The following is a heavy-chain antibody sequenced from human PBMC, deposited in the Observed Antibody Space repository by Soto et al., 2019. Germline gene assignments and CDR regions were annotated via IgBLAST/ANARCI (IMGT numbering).Heavy chain of an antibody. CDR1: GYTFTSYA. D-gene: IGHD5-18*01. V-gene: IGHV1-3*01. J-gene: IGHJ6*03. CDR2: INANNGDT. Sequence: ASVKVSCKASGYTFTSYAMHWVRQAPGQRLEWMGWINANNGDTKYSQKFQGRVTITRDTSMSTAYMELSRLRSDDTAVYYCARERGYSYVLSVTFDMDVRGKGTTVT. CDR3: ARERGYSYVLSVTFDMDV.